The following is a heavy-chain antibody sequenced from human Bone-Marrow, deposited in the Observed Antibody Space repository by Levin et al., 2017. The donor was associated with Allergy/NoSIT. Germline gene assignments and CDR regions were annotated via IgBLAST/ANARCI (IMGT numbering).Heavy chain of an antibody. CDR2: IYWDDDK. D-gene: IGHD2-2*01. V-gene: IGHV2-5*02. J-gene: IGHJ5*02. Sequence: SGPTLVKPTQTLTLTCTFSGFSLSTSGVGVGWIRQPPGKALEWLALIYWDDDKRYSPSLKSRLTITKDTSKNQVVLTMTNMDPVDTATYYCAHRQGKYCSSTSCDRWPVWFDPWGQGTLVTVSS. CDR1: GFSLSTSGVG. CDR3: AHRQGKYCSSTSCDRWPVWFDP.